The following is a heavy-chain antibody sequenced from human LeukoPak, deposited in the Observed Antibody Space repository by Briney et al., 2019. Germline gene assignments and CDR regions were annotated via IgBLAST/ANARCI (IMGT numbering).Heavy chain of an antibody. CDR1: GYTFTNYW. J-gene: IGHJ4*02. V-gene: IGHV5-51*01. CDR3: ARREKTTEIFDH. D-gene: IGHD4-17*01. CDR2: IHPGDSDT. Sequence: GESLKISCKGSGYTFTNYWIGWVRQMPGKGLEWMGIIHPGDSDTRYNPSFQGQVTISADKSISTAYLQWSSLKASDTAIYYCARREKTTEIFDHWGQGTLVSVSS.